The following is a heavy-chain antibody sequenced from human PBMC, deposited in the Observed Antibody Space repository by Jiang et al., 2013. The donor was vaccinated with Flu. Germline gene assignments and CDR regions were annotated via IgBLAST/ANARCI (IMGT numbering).Heavy chain of an antibody. CDR3: ARDKGSYYVPDYYYGMDV. D-gene: IGHD1-26*01. CDR2: INPNSGGT. Sequence: SVKVSCKASGYTFTGYYMHWVRQAPGQGLEWMGWINPNSGGTNYAQKFQGRVTMTRDTSISTAYMELSRLRSDDTAVYYCARDKGSYYVPDYYYGMDVWGQGTTVTVSS. J-gene: IGHJ6*02. CDR1: GYTFTGYY. V-gene: IGHV1-2*02.